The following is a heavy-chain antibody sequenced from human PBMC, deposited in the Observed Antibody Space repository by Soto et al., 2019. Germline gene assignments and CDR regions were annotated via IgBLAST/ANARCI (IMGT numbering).Heavy chain of an antibody. J-gene: IGHJ6*02. Sequence: ASVKVSCKASGYTFTSYGISWVRQAPGQGLEWMGWISAKRGNTKYAQKFQGRVTMTTDTSTSTAYMELRSLRSDDTAVYYCAREILSPDFYFHGMDVWGQGTTVTVSS. V-gene: IGHV1-18*04. CDR2: ISAKRGNT. CDR3: AREILSPDFYFHGMDV. D-gene: IGHD2-15*01. CDR1: GYTFTSYG.